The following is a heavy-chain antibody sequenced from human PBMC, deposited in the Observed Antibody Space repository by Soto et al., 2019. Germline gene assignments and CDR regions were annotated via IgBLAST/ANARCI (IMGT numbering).Heavy chain of an antibody. D-gene: IGHD6-19*01. CDR2: IYHSGST. J-gene: IGHJ4*02. CDR3: AKDLSGKPKRAFDY. Sequence: SETLSLTCAVSGGSISSSNWWSWVRQPPGKGLEWIGEIYHSGSTNYNPSLKSRVTISVDKSKNQFSLRAEDTAVYYCAKDLSGKPKRAFDYWGQGTLVTVSS. V-gene: IGHV4-4*02. CDR1: GGSISSSNW.